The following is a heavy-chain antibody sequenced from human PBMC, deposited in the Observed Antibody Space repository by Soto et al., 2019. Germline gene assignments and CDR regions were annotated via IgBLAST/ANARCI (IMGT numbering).Heavy chain of an antibody. CDR3: VRGPNLDSNFVLRWFDP. D-gene: IGHD4-4*01. V-gene: IGHV4-39*01. Sequence: LPETLSLTCTVSGDSINNIYYYWGWIRQPPGKGLEWIGSFFYGGSSYYLPSLKSRVTISVDTSRNQFSLHLTSVTAADTAVYYCVRGPNLDSNFVLRWFDPWGQGTLVTVSS. CDR1: GDSINNIYYY. CDR2: FFYGGSS. J-gene: IGHJ5*02.